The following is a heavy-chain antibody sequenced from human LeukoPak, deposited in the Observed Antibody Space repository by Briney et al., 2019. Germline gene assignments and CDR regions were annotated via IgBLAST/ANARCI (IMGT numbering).Heavy chain of an antibody. V-gene: IGHV1-8*01. J-gene: IGHJ6*02. CDR2: MNPNSGNT. Sequence: GALVKVSCKASGYTFTSYDINWVRQATGQGLEWMGWMNPNSGNTGYAQKFQGRVTMTRNTSISTAYMELSSLRSEDTAVYYCARGSTPYTGDYYYGMDVWGQGTTVTVSS. CDR1: GYTFTSYD. CDR3: ARGSTPYTGDYYYGMDV. D-gene: IGHD2-2*02.